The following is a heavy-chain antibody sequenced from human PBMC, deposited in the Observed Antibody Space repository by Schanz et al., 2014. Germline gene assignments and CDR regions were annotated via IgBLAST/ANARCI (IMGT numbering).Heavy chain of an antibody. V-gene: IGHV3-11*05. CDR2: ISDSGTYT. CDR1: GFVFGDYY. CDR3: AASSGWHPSTDY. J-gene: IGHJ4*02. Sequence: QVQAVQSWGGLVKPGGSLRLSSAASGFVFGDYYMTWIRQAPGKGLEWLSYISDSGTYTNYADSVKGRFTISRDNAKSSLYLQMNSLRVEDTAVYYCAASSGWHPSTDYWGQGTLVTVSS. D-gene: IGHD6-19*01.